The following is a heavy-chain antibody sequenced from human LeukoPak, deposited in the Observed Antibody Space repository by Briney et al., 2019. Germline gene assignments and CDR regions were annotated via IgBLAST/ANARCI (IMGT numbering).Heavy chain of an antibody. CDR1: GYSFTSYW. CDR3: ARHQPLLPSLGAFDY. V-gene: IGHV5-51*01. J-gene: IGHJ4*02. CDR2: IYPGDSDT. Sequence: PGESLKISCKGSGYSFTSYWIGWVRQMPGKGLEWMGIIYPGDSDTRYSPSFQGQVTISADKSISTAYLQWSSLKASDTAMYYCARHQPLLPSLGAFDYWGQGTLVTVSS. D-gene: IGHD2-15*01.